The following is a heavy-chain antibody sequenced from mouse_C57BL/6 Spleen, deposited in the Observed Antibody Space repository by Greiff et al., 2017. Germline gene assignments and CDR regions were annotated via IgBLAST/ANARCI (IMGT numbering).Heavy chain of an antibody. CDR1: GYTFTSYG. J-gene: IGHJ1*03. CDR3: ARGETRYWYFDV. V-gene: IGHV1-81*01. CDR2: IYPRSGNT. Sequence: QVQLKESGAELARPGASVKLSCKASGYTFTSYGISWVKQRTGQGLEWIGEIYPRSGNTYYNEKFKGKATLTADKSSSTAYMELRSLTSEDSAVYFCARGETRYWYFDVWGTGTTVTVSS.